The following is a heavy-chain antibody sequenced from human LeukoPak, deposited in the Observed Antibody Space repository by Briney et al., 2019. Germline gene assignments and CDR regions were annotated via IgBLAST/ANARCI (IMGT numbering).Heavy chain of an antibody. CDR1: GFTFSTFA. V-gene: IGHV3-23*01. J-gene: IGHJ5*02. CDR2: IFPSGGEI. D-gene: IGHD5-24*01. Sequence: PGGSLRLSCAASGFTFSTFAMIWVRQPPGKGLEWVSSIFPSGGEIHYADSVRGRFTISRDNSKSTLSLQMNSLRSEDTAFYYCATDHSMANTAWWFDPWGQGTLVTVSS. CDR3: ATDHSMANTAWWFDP.